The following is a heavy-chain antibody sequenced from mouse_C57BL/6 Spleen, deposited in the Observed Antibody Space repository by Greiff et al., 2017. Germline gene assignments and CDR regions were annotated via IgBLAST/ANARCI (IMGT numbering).Heavy chain of an antibody. J-gene: IGHJ1*03. CDR3: ARFEIYHWYFDV. CDR2: IYPYNGVS. Sequence: VHVKQSGPELVKPGASVKISCKASGYSFTGYYMHWVKQSHGNILDWIGYIYPYNGVSSYNQKFKGKATLTVDKSSSTAYMELRSLTSEDSAVYYCARFEIYHWYFDVWGTGTTVTVSS. CDR1: GYSFTGYY. D-gene: IGHD2-1*01. V-gene: IGHV1-31*01.